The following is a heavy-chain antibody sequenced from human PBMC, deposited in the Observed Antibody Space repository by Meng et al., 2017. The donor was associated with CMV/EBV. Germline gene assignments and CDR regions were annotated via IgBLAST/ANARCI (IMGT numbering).Heavy chain of an antibody. CDR1: GGSISSSSW. CDR3: AILIVGATIGTFDY. D-gene: IGHD1-26*01. Sequence: SETLSLTCAVSGGSISSSSWWSWVRQPPGKGLEWIGEIYHSGSTNYNPSLKSRVTISVDKSKNQFSLKLSSVTAADTAVYYCAILIVGATIGTFDYWGQGTLVTVSS. J-gene: IGHJ4*02. V-gene: IGHV4-4*02. CDR2: IYHSGST.